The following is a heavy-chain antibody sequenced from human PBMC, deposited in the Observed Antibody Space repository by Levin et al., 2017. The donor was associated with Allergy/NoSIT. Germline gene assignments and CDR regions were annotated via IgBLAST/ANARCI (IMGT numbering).Heavy chain of an antibody. J-gene: IGHJ3*02. CDR2: IKQDGTEK. V-gene: IGHV3-7*04. CDR1: GFTFSSYW. D-gene: IGHD2-8*02. Sequence: SGGSLRLSCTASGFTFSSYWMSWVRQAPGKGLEWVANIKQDGTEKYYVDSVKGRFAISKDDPKNSVYLQMSGLRVEDTAVYYCARNWRSAFDIWGEGTVVTVSS. CDR3: ARNWRSAFDI.